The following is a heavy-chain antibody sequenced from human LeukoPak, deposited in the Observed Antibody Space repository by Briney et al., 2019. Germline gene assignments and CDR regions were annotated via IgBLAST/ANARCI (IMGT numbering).Heavy chain of an antibody. CDR1: GGSFSGYY. J-gene: IGHJ5*02. Sequence: SETLSLTCAVYGGSFSGYYWSWIRQPPGKGLEWIGGINHSRATNYNPSLKSRVTISVDTSKNQFSLKLSSVTAADTAVYYCARDVDATSGWFDPWGQGTLVTVSS. D-gene: IGHD2-15*01. V-gene: IGHV4-34*01. CDR3: ARDVDATSGWFDP. CDR2: INHSRAT.